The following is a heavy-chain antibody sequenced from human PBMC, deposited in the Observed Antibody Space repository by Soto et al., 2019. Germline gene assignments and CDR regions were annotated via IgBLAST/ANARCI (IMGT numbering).Heavy chain of an antibody. CDR3: ARAPPVTIFGVVPDAFDI. D-gene: IGHD3-3*01. Sequence: LALTSTLSSCSIDSGAYHWTWFREHPGKGLEWIGYIYYSGSTYYNPSLKSRVTISVDTSKNQFSLKLSSVTAADTAVYYCARAPPVTIFGVVPDAFDIWGQGTMVT. V-gene: IGHV4-31*03. CDR1: SCSIDSGAYH. CDR2: IYYSGST. J-gene: IGHJ3*02.